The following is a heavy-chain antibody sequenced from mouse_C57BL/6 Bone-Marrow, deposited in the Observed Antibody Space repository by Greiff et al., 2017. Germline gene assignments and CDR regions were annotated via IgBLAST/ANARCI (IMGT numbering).Heavy chain of an antibody. J-gene: IGHJ4*01. D-gene: IGHD1-1*01. V-gene: IGHV5-9-1*02. Sequence: EVKVVESGEGLVKPGGSLKLSCAASGFTFSSYALSWVRQTPEKRLEWVAYISSGGDYIYYADTVKGRFTISSDDAMNTLYLQMSSLKSEDTAMYYCTRMRRVFITTVVARSLYSMDYWGHGTSVTVSS. CDR2: ISSGGDYI. CDR3: TRMRRVFITTVVARSLYSMDY. CDR1: GFTFSSYA.